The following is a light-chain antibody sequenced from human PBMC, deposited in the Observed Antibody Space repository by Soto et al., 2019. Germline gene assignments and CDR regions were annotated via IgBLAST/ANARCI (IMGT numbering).Light chain of an antibody. J-gene: IGKJ1*01. CDR3: QQYLNWPWT. V-gene: IGKV3-15*01. CDR1: HYINNY. CDR2: GAS. Sequence: EIVMTQSPATLSVSPGEGVTLSCTASHYINNYLAWYQQKPGQAPRLLISGASTRGTGFPARFRGGRSGKEFPLTVTVLQSEDFAVYYCQQYLNWPWTFGQGTKVEI.